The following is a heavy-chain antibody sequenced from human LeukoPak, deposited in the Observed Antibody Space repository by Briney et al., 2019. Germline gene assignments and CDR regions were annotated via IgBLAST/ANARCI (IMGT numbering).Heavy chain of an antibody. CDR1: GYTLTELS. D-gene: IGHD3-9*01. J-gene: IGHJ4*02. V-gene: IGHV1-24*01. CDR3: ATDILTGSNLFDY. Sequence: ASVKVSCKVSGYTLTELSMHWVRQAPGKGLEWMGGFDPEDGETIYAQKFQGRVTTTEDTSTDTAYMELSSLRSEDTAVYYCATDILTGSNLFDYWGQGTLVTVSS. CDR2: FDPEDGET.